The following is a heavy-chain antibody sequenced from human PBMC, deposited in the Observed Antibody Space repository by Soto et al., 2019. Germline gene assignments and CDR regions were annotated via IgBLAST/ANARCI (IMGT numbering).Heavy chain of an antibody. CDR2: IYYSGST. V-gene: IGHV4-39*01. D-gene: IGHD2-8*01. CDR3: VSQRTSVLTQAYFDY. Sequence: SETLSLTCTVSGGSISSSSYYWGWIRQPPGKGLEWIGSIYYSGSTYYNPSLKSRVTISVDTSKNQFSLNLNSVTASDTAVYFCVSQRTSVLTQAYFDYWGPGALVTVSS. CDR1: GGSISSSSYY. J-gene: IGHJ4*02.